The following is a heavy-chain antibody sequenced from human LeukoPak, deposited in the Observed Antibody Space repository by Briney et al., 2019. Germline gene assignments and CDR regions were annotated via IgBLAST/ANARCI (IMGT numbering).Heavy chain of an antibody. Sequence: GGSLRLSCAASGFTFRSSAMHWVRQAPGKGLEWVAVTSYDGRNKYYADSAKGRFTISRDNAKNSLYLQMNSLRAEDTAVYYCARESYWGSSAKGFDYWGQGTLVTVSS. V-gene: IGHV3-30*04. J-gene: IGHJ4*02. D-gene: IGHD7-27*01. CDR2: TSYDGRNK. CDR1: GFTFRSSA. CDR3: ARESYWGSSAKGFDY.